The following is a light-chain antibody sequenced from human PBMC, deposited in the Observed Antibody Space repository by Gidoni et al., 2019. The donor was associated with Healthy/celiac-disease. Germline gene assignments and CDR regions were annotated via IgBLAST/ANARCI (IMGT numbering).Light chain of an antibody. Sequence: ELVMTQSPATLSVSPGERATLSCRASQSVSSNLAWYQQKPGQAPRLLIYGASTRATSIPARFSGSGSGTEFTLTISSLQSEDFAVYYCQQYNNWPPGFTFGPGTKVDIK. CDR3: QQYNNWPPGFT. J-gene: IGKJ3*01. CDR2: GAS. CDR1: QSVSSN. V-gene: IGKV3-15*01.